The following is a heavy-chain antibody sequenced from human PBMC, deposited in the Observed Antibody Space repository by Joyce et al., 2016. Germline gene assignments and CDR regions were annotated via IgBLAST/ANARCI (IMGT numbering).Heavy chain of an antibody. D-gene: IGHD3-10*01. CDR2: ISGSGGDT. V-gene: IGHV3-23*01. CDR1: GFTFSNYG. J-gene: IGHJ4*02. Sequence: EMQLLESGGGLAQPGGSLRLSCAASGFTFSNYGMTWVRQAPGKGLECVSSISGSGGDTYYADSVKGRFTISRDNSKDTLYLQINSLRADDTARYYCAKAVLLWSGKLSSQYYFDCWGQGTLVTVSS. CDR3: AKAVLLWSGKLSSQYYFDC.